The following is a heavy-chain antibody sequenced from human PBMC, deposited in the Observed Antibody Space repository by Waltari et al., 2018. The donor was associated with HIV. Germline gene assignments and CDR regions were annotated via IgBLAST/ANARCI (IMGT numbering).Heavy chain of an antibody. CDR1: GFPFTFYW. CDR3: ATTHGSGDYDNDFDY. CDR2: INQAGTER. Sequence: EVQLVESGGGWVQPGGSLTLTCEASGFPFTFYWLSWVRQAPGKGLEWVANINQAGTERHYVDSVRGRFTISRDNDKTSVFLQMNSLTVEDTAVYYCATTHGSGDYDNDFDYWGQGTLV. D-gene: IGHD3-10*01. J-gene: IGHJ4*02. V-gene: IGHV3-7*01.